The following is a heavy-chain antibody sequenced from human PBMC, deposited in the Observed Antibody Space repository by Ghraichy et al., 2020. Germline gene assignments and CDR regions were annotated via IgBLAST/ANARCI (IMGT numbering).Heavy chain of an antibody. CDR3: ARQGLYDFWSGYLHTNWFDP. D-gene: IGHD3-3*01. V-gene: IGHV4-39*01. Sequence: SETLSLTCTVSGGSISSSSYYWGWIRQPPGKGLEWIGSIYYSGSTYYNPSLKSRVTISVDTSKNQFSLKLSSVTAADTAVYYCARQGLYDFWSGYLHTNWFDPWGQGTLVTVSS. CDR2: IYYSGST. J-gene: IGHJ5*02. CDR1: GGSISSSSYY.